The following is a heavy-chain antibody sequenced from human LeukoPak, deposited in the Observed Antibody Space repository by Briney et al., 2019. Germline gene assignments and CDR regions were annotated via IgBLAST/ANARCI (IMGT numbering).Heavy chain of an antibody. V-gene: IGHV3-21*01. J-gene: IGHJ3*02. Sequence: GGSLRLSCAASGFTFSSYSMNWVRQAPGKGLEWVSSISSSSSYIYYADSVKGRFTISRDNAKNPLYLQMNSLRAEDTAVYYCARVGVLWFGESDAFDIWGQGTMVTVSS. CDR2: ISSSSSYI. CDR1: GFTFSSYS. CDR3: ARVGVLWFGESDAFDI. D-gene: IGHD3-10*01.